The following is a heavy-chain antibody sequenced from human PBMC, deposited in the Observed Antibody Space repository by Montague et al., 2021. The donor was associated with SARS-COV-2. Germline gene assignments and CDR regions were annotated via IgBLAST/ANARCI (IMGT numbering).Heavy chain of an antibody. CDR2: IWYDGSNK. CDR3: AKAYYGDYLIDAFDI. V-gene: IGHV3-33*06. CDR1: GFTFSSYG. Sequence: SLRLSCAASGFTFSSYGMHWVRQAPGKGLEWVAVIWYDGSNKYYADSVKGRFTISRDNSKNTLYLQMNSLRAEDTAVYYCAKAYYGDYLIDAFDIWGQGTMVIVSS. J-gene: IGHJ3*02. D-gene: IGHD4-17*01.